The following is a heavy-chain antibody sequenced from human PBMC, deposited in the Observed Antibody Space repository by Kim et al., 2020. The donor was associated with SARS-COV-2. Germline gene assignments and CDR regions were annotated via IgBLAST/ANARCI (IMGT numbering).Heavy chain of an antibody. D-gene: IGHD2-2*01. CDR3: ARLGVVVPAFPDY. J-gene: IGHJ4*02. V-gene: IGHV4-59*01. Sequence: YNPSPKSRVTISVDTSKNQFSLKLSSVTAADTAVYYCARLGVVVPAFPDYWGQGTLVTVSS.